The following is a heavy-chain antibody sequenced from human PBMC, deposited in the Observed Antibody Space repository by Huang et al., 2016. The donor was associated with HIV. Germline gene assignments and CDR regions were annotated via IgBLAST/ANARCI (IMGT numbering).Heavy chain of an antibody. V-gene: IGHV1-8*02. J-gene: IGHJ4*02. CDR2: VNPTTGNT. Sequence: QVHLVQSGAEVKKPGASVKVSCKASGYTFTNYDINWVRQAPGRGLEWMGGVNPTTGNTGFAQGFQGRVTMTRKTSITTAYMELTSLTSEDTAVYYCARSAYGDLDYWGLGTLVIVSS. CDR3: ARSAYGDLDY. CDR1: GYTFTNYD. D-gene: IGHD4-17*01.